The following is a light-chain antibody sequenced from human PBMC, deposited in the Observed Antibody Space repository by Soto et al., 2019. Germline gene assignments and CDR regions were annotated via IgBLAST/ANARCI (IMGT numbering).Light chain of an antibody. Sequence: EVVLTQSPATLSVSPGAGATLSCTASQSVGSNLAWYQQKPGQTPRVLIYGASTRAIGIPARFSGSGFGTEFTLTISSLQSEDFVVYYCQQYSNWPLLSFGGGTKVEIK. J-gene: IGKJ4*01. CDR1: QSVGSN. V-gene: IGKV3-15*01. CDR3: QQYSNWPLLS. CDR2: GAS.